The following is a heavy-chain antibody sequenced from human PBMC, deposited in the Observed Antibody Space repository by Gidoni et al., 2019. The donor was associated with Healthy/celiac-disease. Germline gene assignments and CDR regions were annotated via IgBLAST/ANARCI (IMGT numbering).Heavy chain of an antibody. CDR3: ARDGDTNYYDSSGYYRV. CDR2: ICAYNGNT. D-gene: IGHD3-22*01. J-gene: IGHJ4*02. Sequence: QVQLVQSGAEVKKPGASVKVSCKASGYTFTSFGISWLRQAPGQGLEWMGWICAYNGNTNYAQKLKGRVTMTTDTSTSTAYMELRSLRSDDTAVYYCARDGDTNYYDSSGYYRVWGQGTLVTVSS. CDR1: GYTFTSFG. V-gene: IGHV1-18*04.